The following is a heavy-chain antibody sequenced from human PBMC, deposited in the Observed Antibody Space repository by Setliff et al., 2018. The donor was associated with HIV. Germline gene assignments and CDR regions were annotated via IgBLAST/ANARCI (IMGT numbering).Heavy chain of an antibody. V-gene: IGHV4-4*07. Sequence: NPSETLSLTCAVSGDSISSDYWSWIRQPAGKGLEWIGRISSTGTTDYNPSLKSRVTMSLDTSKTQFSLKLTSVTAADTAVYYCATDYYYPRRMAFDIWGQGTMVTVSS. CDR2: ISSTGTT. J-gene: IGHJ3*02. CDR1: GDSISSDY. D-gene: IGHD3-10*01. CDR3: ATDYYYPRRMAFDI.